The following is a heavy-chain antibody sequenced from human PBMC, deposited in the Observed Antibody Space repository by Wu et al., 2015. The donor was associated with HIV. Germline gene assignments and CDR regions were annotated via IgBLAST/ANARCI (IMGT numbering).Heavy chain of an antibody. Sequence: QVQLVQSGSEVKKPGSSVKVSCKASGGTFSTYAISWVRQAPGQGLEWMGGIIPIYGTANYAQKFQGRVTITADESTSTAYMQLNSLTSDDTAVFYCATNFPGPTIIPRSNNWGLLAFDIWGQGTVVTVSS. J-gene: IGHJ3*02. CDR1: GGTFSTYA. V-gene: IGHV1-69*12. CDR2: IIPIYGTA. CDR3: ATNFPGPTIIPRSNNWGLLAFDI. D-gene: IGHD1-1*01.